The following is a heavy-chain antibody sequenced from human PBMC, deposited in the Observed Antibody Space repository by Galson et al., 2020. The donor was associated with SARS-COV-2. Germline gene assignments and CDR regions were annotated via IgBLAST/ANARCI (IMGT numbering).Heavy chain of an antibody. Sequence: GGSLRLSCAASGFTFSSYAMHWVRQAPGKGLEWVAVISYDGSNTYYADSVKGRFTISRDNSKNTLYLQMNSLRAEDTAVYYCARGNDLNAFDIWGQGTMVTVSS. CDR2: ISYDGSNT. CDR1: GFTFSSYA. CDR3: ARGNDLNAFDI. J-gene: IGHJ3*02. V-gene: IGHV3-30*04.